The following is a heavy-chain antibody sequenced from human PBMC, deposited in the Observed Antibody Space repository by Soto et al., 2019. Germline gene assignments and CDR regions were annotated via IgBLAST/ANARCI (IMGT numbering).Heavy chain of an antibody. J-gene: IGHJ2*01. V-gene: IGHV2-5*01. D-gene: IGHD2-21*02. CDR1: AFSRSTNGEG. CDR2: IFLNDDK. Sequence: QITLKESGPTLVKPTQTLSMTCTFSAFSRSTNGEGVSWIRQPPGKALEWLALIFLNDDKRYSPSLKGRLTITEGTSKNQVVLTMTNMEPVDTSTYYCVHTLSSGDSVSWYFDLWGHGTLVTVSS. CDR3: VHTLSSGDSVSWYFDL.